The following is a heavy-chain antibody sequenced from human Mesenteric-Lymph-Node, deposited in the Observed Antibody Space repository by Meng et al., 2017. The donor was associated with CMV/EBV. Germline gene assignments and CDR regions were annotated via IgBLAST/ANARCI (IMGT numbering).Heavy chain of an antibody. CDR1: GFTFSTYW. J-gene: IGHJ4*01. CDR2: INSDGSST. V-gene: IGHV3-74*01. Sequence: GESRKISCAASGFTFSTYWMHWVRQAPGKGLVWVSRINSDGSSTSYGDSVKGRFTISRDNAKNTLYLQMNSLRPEDTALYYCVKVGGSGQQLVRAYFASWCHLTLLPFSS. D-gene: IGHD6-13*01. CDR3: VKVGGSGQQLVRAYFAS.